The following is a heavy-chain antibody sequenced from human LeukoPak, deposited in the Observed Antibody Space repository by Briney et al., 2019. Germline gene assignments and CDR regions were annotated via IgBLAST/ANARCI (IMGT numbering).Heavy chain of an antibody. CDR3: VRSPACSSGTCYPNWFDP. CDR2: TYPGDSNT. J-gene: IGHJ5*02. D-gene: IGHD2-15*01. V-gene: IGHV5-51*01. Sequence: GESLKISCKGSGYSFSNNWIGWVRQMPGKGLEWMGITYPGDSNTRYSPSFQGQVTISADKSISSAYLQWSSLKASDTAMYYCVRSPACSSGTCYPNWFDPWGQGTLVTVSS. CDR1: GYSFSNNW.